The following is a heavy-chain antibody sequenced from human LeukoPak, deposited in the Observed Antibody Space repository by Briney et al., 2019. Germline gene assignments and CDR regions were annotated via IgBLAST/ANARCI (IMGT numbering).Heavy chain of an antibody. CDR3: ARGEFYYGSGSYCFDI. Sequence: SETLSLTRTVSGVSISSTSYYWGWIRQPPGKGLEWIGSIYYRGSTNYNPSLKSRVTISVDTSKNQLSLKLSSVTAADTAVYYCARGEFYYGSGSYCFDIWGQGTMVTVSS. CDR2: IYYRGST. J-gene: IGHJ3*02. D-gene: IGHD3-10*01. CDR1: GVSISSTSYY. V-gene: IGHV4-39*07.